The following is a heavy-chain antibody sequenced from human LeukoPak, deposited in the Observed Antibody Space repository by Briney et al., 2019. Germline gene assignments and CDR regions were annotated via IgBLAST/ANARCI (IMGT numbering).Heavy chain of an antibody. D-gene: IGHD3-10*01. CDR1: GGSISSGGYS. J-gene: IGHJ4*02. CDR2: IYHSGST. Sequence: SQTLSLTCAVSGGSISSGGYSWSWIRQPPGKGLEWIGYIYHSGSTYYNPSLKSRATISVDRSKNQFSLKLSSVTAADTAVYYCARGGGLWFGEFPDYWGQGTLVTVSS. V-gene: IGHV4-30-2*01. CDR3: ARGGGLWFGEFPDY.